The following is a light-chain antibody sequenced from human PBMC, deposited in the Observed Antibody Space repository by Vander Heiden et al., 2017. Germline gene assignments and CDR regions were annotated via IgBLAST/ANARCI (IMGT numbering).Light chain of an antibody. CDR2: AAS. Sequence: DIQMTQSPPSLSASVGDRVTITCRASQSIRSYLNWYQQKPGKAPKLLIYAASSLQSGVPSRFSGSGSGTDFTLTISSLQPEDFATYYCQQSYSTLFTFGPGTKVDIK. V-gene: IGKV1-39*01. J-gene: IGKJ3*01. CDR1: QSIRSY. CDR3: QQSYSTLFT.